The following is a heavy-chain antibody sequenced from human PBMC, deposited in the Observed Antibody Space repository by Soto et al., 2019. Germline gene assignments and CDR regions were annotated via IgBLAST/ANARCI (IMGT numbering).Heavy chain of an antibody. V-gene: IGHV3-23*01. D-gene: IGHD6-25*01. CDR3: AKGGYGTRYYYYSMDV. CDR1: GFTFSSYA. CDR2: ISGSGGST. Sequence: GGSLRLSCAASGFTFSSYAMSWVRQAPGKGLEWVSAISGSGGSTYYADSVKGRFTISRDNSKNTLYLQMNSLRAEDTAVYYCAKGGYGTRYYYYSMDVWGQGTTVTVSS. J-gene: IGHJ6*02.